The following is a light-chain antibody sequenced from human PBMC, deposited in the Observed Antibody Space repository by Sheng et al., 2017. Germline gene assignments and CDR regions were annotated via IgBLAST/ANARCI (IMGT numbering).Light chain of an antibody. CDR2: GAS. Sequence: ETVMTQSPVTLSVSPGERATLSCRASQSVTTYLAWYQQKPGQAPRLLIYGASGRATGVPDRFSGSGSGTDFTLTISSLQPDDFATYYCQQYNSYSHTFGQGTKVEIK. CDR3: QQYNSYSHT. J-gene: IGKJ1*01. CDR1: QSVTTY. V-gene: IGKV3D-15*01.